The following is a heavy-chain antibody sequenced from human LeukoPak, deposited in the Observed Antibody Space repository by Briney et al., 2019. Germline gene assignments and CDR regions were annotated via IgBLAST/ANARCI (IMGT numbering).Heavy chain of an antibody. J-gene: IGHJ6*03. Sequence: PSETLSLTCGVYGGSFSGYHWSWVRQPPGKGLEWIGENNHSGSTNYNPSLKSRVTISVDTSKSQFSLNLSSVTAADTAVYYCARGRRQWLEPPSDYYFYMDVWGKGTTVTVSS. CDR1: GGSFSGYH. CDR3: ARGRRQWLEPPSDYYFYMDV. CDR2: NNHSGST. D-gene: IGHD6-19*01. V-gene: IGHV4-34*01.